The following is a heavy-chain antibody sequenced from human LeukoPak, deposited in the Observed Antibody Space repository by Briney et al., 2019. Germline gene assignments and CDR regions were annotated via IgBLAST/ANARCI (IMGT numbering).Heavy chain of an antibody. D-gene: IGHD3-10*01. CDR2: IYYSGST. CDR3: ARSYYYGSGSYGMDV. V-gene: IGHV4-39*01. CDR1: GGSISSSSYY. Sequence: KPSETLSLTCTVSGGSISSSSYYWGWIRQPPGKGLEWIGSIYYSGSTYYNPSLKSRVTISVDTSKNQFSLKLSSVTAADTAVYYCARSYYYGSGSYGMDVWGQGTTVTVSS. J-gene: IGHJ6*02.